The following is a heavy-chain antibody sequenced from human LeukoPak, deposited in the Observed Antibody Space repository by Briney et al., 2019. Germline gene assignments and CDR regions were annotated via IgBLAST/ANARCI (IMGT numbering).Heavy chain of an antibody. Sequence: GGSLRLSYAASGFTFSTKWMRWVRQAPGGWLASVSRINGDGSTTRYADSVEGRFTISRDNAKNTLYLQMSNLRAEDTAVYYCARGSDRTGYFPTWGQGTLVTVSS. D-gene: IGHD3-22*01. CDR1: GFTFSTKW. CDR3: ARGSDRTGYFPT. V-gene: IGHV3-74*01. J-gene: IGHJ5*02. CDR2: INGDGSTT.